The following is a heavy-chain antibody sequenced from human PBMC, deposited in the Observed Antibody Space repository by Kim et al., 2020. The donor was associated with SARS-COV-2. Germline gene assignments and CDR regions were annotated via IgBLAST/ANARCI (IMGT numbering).Heavy chain of an antibody. J-gene: IGHJ6*02. CDR3: TTDGGSGPKKYYYYYGMDV. Sequence: GRFTISRDDSTNTLYLQMNSLKTEDTAVYYCTTDGGSGPKKYYYYYGMDVWGQGTTVTVSS. V-gene: IGHV3-15*01. D-gene: IGHD3-10*01.